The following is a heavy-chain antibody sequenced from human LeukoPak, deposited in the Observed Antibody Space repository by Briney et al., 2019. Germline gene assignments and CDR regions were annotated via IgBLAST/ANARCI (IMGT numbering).Heavy chain of an antibody. Sequence: SSETLSLTCTVSGDSISSGDYYWSWIRQPAGKGLEWIGRISSSGSTNYNPSLKSRVTISVDTSKNQFSLKLSSVTAADTAVYFCARGPYSYDSSGAFDIWGQGTMVTVSS. CDR3: ARGPYSYDSSGAFDI. V-gene: IGHV4-61*02. D-gene: IGHD3-22*01. CDR2: ISSSGST. CDR1: GDSISSGDYY. J-gene: IGHJ3*02.